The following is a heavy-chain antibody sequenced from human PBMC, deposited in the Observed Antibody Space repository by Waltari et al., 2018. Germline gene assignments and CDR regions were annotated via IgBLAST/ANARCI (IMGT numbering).Heavy chain of an antibody. J-gene: IGHJ6*02. V-gene: IGHV1-69*09. D-gene: IGHD2-15*01. CDR1: GDTFSSYA. Sequence: QVRLLQSGAEVKKPGSSVKVSCQASGDTFSSYAINWVRQAPGQGLEWMGRFIPILGLTNYEQKCQGRVTITAYKSTTTAYMELSSLRSEDTAVYYCARGGDATQTNYYYYGLDVWGQGTTVTVSS. CDR2: FIPILGLT. CDR3: ARGGDATQTNYYYYGLDV.